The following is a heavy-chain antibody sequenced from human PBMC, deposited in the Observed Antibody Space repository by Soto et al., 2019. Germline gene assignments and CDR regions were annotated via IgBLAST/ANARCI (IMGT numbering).Heavy chain of an antibody. D-gene: IGHD2-2*01. CDR1: GGTFSSYA. Sequence: QVQLVQSGAEVKKPGSSVKVSCKASGGTFSSYAISWVRQAPGQGLEWMGGIIPISGTANYAQKFQGRVTITADEYTSTAYMELSILRSEDTAVYYCARSQGSSTSLEIYYYYYYGMDVWGQGTTVTVSS. CDR2: IIPISGTA. J-gene: IGHJ6*02. CDR3: ARSQGSSTSLEIYYYYYYGMDV. V-gene: IGHV1-69*01.